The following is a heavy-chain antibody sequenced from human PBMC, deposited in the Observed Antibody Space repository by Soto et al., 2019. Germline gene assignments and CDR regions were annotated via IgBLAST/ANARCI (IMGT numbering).Heavy chain of an antibody. J-gene: IGHJ4*02. V-gene: IGHV3-23*01. CDR3: AKFYFDSSVINY. Sequence: GGSLRLSCAASGFTFSSYAMSWVRQAPGRGLEWVSTITDSGGRTYYADSLKGRFTISRDNSKNTLSLQMNSLRAEDTAIYFCAKFYFDSSVINYWGQGTLVTVSS. CDR1: GFTFSSYA. D-gene: IGHD3-22*01. CDR2: ITDSGGRT.